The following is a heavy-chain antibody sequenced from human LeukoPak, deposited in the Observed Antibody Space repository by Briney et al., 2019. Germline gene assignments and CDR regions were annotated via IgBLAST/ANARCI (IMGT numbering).Heavy chain of an antibody. D-gene: IGHD4-17*01. J-gene: IGHJ4*02. CDR2: ISSSSSTI. CDR1: GFTFSSYS. CDR3: ATDSSSAPVTSV. Sequence: GGSLRLSCAASGFTFSSYSMNWVRQAPGKGLEWVSYISSSSSTIYYADSVKGRFTISRDNSKNTLYLQMNSLRVEDTAIFYCATDSSSAPVTSVWGQGALVTVSS. V-gene: IGHV3-48*01.